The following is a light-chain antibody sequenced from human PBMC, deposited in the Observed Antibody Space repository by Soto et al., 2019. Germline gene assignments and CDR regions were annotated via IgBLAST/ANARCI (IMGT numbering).Light chain of an antibody. CDR3: VQGSHWPIT. CDR1: HTLVHSDGNTY. Sequence: DVVMTQSPLSLPVTLGQPASISCCSSHTLVHSDGNTYLSWLQQRPGQSPRRLIYEVSYRDSGVPDRFTGSASGTDFTLKISRVEAEDVGVYYCVQGSHWPITFGQGTRLEIK. CDR2: EVS. V-gene: IGKV2-30*02. J-gene: IGKJ5*01.